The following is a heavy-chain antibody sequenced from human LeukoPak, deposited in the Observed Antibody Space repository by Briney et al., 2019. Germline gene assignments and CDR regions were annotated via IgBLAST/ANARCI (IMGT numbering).Heavy chain of an antibody. CDR1: GFTFSSYW. CDR2: INQDGSEK. V-gene: IGHV3-7*01. CDR3: AREGRYCSGGSCYFAFDI. D-gene: IGHD2-15*01. J-gene: IGHJ3*02. Sequence: GGSLRLSCAASGFTFSSYWMSWVRQAPGKGLDWVANINQDGSEKYYVDSVKGRFTISRDNAKNSLYLQMDSLRAEDTAVYYCAREGRYCSGGSCYFAFDIWGQGTMVTASS.